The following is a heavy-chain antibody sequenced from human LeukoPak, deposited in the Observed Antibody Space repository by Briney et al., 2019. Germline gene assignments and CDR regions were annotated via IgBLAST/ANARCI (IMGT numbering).Heavy chain of an antibody. J-gene: IGHJ4*02. CDR1: GFTFSNFA. Sequence: GGSLRLSCAASGFTFSNFAVHWVRQAPGKGLEWVAVISYDGSNKYYADSMKGRFTISRDNSKNRLYLQMNSLRAEDTAVYYCAREGDCGGDCYLHFDYWGQGTLVTVSS. V-gene: IGHV3-30*04. D-gene: IGHD2-21*02. CDR2: ISYDGSNK. CDR3: AREGDCGGDCYLHFDY.